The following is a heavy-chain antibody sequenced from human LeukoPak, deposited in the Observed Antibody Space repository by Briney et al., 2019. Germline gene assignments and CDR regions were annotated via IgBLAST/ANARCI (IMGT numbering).Heavy chain of an antibody. CDR2: IRYDGSNK. D-gene: IGHD4-23*01. Sequence: PRGCLRLSCAPPGFTFSSYGTHWVRQAPGKGLGWVAFIRYDGSNKYYADSVKGRFTISRDNSKNTLYLQKNSLRAEDTAVYYCAKDLPFVDYGGLDCWGQGTLVTVSS. J-gene: IGHJ4*02. CDR3: AKDLPFVDYGGLDC. V-gene: IGHV3-30*02. CDR1: GFTFSSYG.